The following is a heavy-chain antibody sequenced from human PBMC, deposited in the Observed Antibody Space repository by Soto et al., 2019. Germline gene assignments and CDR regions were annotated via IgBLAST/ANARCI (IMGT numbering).Heavy chain of an antibody. D-gene: IGHD5-12*01. CDR1: CSSISSINW. Sequence: SVTLSLTCALLCSSISSINWWSWVRQPPGKGLEWIGEIYHSGSTNYNPSLKSRVTISVDKSRNQFSLKLSSVTAADTAVYYCARGAGYNYPRSAFDIWGQGTMVT. CDR2: IYHSGST. J-gene: IGHJ3*02. CDR3: ARGAGYNYPRSAFDI. V-gene: IGHV4-4*02.